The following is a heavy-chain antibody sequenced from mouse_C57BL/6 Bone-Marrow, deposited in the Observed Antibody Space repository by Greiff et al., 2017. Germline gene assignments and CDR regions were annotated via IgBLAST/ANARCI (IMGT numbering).Heavy chain of an antibody. J-gene: IGHJ3*01. V-gene: IGHV1-64*01. D-gene: IGHD2-4*01. CDR3: ARYYDWFAY. Sequence: VQLQQPGAELVKPGASVKLSCKASGYTFTSYWMHWVKQRPGQGLEWIGMIHPNSGSTNYNEKFKSKATLTVDKSSNTAYMQLSSLTSEDTAVYYCARYYDWFAYWGQGTLVTVSA. CDR2: IHPNSGST. CDR1: GYTFTSYW.